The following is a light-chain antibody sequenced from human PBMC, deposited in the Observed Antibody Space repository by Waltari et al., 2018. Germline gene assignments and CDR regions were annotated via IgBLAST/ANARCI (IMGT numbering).Light chain of an antibody. J-gene: IGLJ3*02. V-gene: IGLV4-69*01. CDR3: QTGGHGTWV. CDR2: VNSDGSH. Sequence: QLVLTQSPSASASLGASVKLTCTLSSGHSSNIIAWHQQPPEKGPRYLMKVNSDGSHSKGDEIPDLFSGSSSGAERYLTISSLQSEDEADYYCQTGGHGTWVFGGGTKLTVL. CDR1: SGHSSNI.